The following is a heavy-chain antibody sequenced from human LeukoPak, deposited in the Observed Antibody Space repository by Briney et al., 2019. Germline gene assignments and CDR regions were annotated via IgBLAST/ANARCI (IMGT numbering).Heavy chain of an antibody. D-gene: IGHD5-18*01. J-gene: IGHJ4*02. CDR3: ARGRGYSYGYFEY. CDR1: GSTFSSYW. V-gene: IGHV3-7*04. Sequence: PGXXLXLSCAASGSTFSSYWMSWVRQAPGKGLELVANIKQDGSDKYYVDSVKGRFTISRDNAKKSLYLQMNSLRAEDTAIYYCARGRGYSYGYFEYWGQGTLVTVSS. CDR2: IKQDGSDK.